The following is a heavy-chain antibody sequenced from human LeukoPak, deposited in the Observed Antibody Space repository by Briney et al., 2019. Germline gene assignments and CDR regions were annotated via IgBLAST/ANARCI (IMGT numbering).Heavy chain of an antibody. D-gene: IGHD3-10*01. CDR1: GFTFSSYA. J-gene: IGHJ4*02. Sequence: PGGSLRLSCAASGFTFSSYAMSWVRQAPGKGLEWVSAISGSGGSTYYADSVKGRFTISRDNSKNTLYLQMNSLRAEDTAVYYCAKDPIYRQVYGSGSYDYWGQGTLVTVSS. CDR3: AKDPIYRQVYGSGSYDY. V-gene: IGHV3-23*01. CDR2: ISGSGGST.